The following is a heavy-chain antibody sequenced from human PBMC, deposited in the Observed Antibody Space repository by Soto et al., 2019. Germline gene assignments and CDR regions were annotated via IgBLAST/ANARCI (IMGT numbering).Heavy chain of an antibody. V-gene: IGHV1-18*04. CDR2: ISAYNGNT. J-gene: IGHJ6*02. D-gene: IGHD4-4*01. CDR1: GYTFTSYG. CDR3: AREGIGVNDYSNDLKAYYDYGMDV. Sequence: ASVKVSCKASGYTFTSYGISWVRQAPGQGLEWMGWISAYNGNTNYAQKLQGRVTMTTDTSTSTAYMELRSLRSDDTAVYYCAREGIGVNDYSNDLKAYYDYGMDVWGQ.